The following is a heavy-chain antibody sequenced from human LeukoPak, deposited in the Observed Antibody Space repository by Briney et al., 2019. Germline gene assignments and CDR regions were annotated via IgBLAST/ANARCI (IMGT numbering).Heavy chain of an antibody. J-gene: IGHJ4*02. V-gene: IGHV1-24*01. CDR1: GYTLTELS. D-gene: IGHD3-16*02. CDR3: ATAEIRDDYVWGSYRYVYFDY. CDR2: FDPGDGET. Sequence: ASVKVSCKVSGYTLTELSMHWVRQAPGKGLEWMGGFDPGDGETIYAQKFQGRVTMTEDTSTDTAYMELSSLRSEDTAVYYCATAEIRDDYVWGSYRYVYFDYSGQGTLVTVSS.